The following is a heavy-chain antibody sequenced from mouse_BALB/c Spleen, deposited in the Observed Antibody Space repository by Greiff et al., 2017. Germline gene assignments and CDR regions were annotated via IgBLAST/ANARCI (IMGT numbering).Heavy chain of an antibody. Sequence: QVQLKESGPGLVAPSQSLSITCTVSGFSLTSYDISWIRQPPGKGLEWLGVIWTGGGTNYNSAFMSRLSISKDNSKSQVFLKMNSLQTDDTAIYYCVREKGNYEDAMDYWGQGTSVTVSS. D-gene: IGHD2-1*01. CDR2: IWTGGGT. CDR3: VREKGNYEDAMDY. CDR1: GFSLTSYD. J-gene: IGHJ4*01. V-gene: IGHV2-9-2*01.